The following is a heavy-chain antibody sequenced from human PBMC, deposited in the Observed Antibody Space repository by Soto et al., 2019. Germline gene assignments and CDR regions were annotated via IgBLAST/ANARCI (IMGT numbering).Heavy chain of an antibody. Sequence: QVQLQESGPGLVKPSETLSLTCTVSGGSITNYYCSWFRQPPGKGLEWIGYIQYNGYSAYNLSLKRRVTMSMDTSKTQFPLMVESVTATDTAVYYCARHGFGPLHGLGDVWGQGTTVIVSS. J-gene: IGHJ6*02. CDR3: ARHGFGPLHGLGDV. CDR2: IQYNGYS. D-gene: IGHD3-10*01. CDR1: GGSITNYY. V-gene: IGHV4-59*08.